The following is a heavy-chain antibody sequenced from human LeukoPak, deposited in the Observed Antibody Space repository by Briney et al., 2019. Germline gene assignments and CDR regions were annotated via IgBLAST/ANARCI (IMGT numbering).Heavy chain of an antibody. J-gene: IGHJ3*02. CDR2: IYYSGST. CDR3: ALRGYWGAFDI. CDR1: GGSISSYY. V-gene: IGHV4-59*08. Sequence: PSETLSLTCTVSGGSISSYYWSWIRQPPGKGLEWIGYIYYSGSTNYNPSLKSRVTISVDTSKNQFSLKLSSVTAADTAVYYCALRGYWGAFDIWGQGTMVTVSS. D-gene: IGHD5-12*01.